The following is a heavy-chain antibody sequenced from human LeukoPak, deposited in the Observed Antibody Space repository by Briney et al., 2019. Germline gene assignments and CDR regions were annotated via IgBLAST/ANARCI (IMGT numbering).Heavy chain of an antibody. CDR3: AKDRSLTPDAFDI. J-gene: IGHJ3*02. Sequence: GGSLRLSCAASGFTFDDYGMSWVRQAPGKGLEWVSGISWNSGSIGYADSVKGRFTISRDNAKNSLYLQMNSLRAEDTALYYCAKDRSLTPDAFDIWGQGTMVTVSS. D-gene: IGHD1-14*01. CDR2: ISWNSGSI. CDR1: GFTFDDYG. V-gene: IGHV3-20*04.